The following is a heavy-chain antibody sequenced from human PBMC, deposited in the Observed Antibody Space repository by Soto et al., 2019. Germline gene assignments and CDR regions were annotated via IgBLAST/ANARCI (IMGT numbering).Heavy chain of an antibody. CDR2: IYSSGST. Sequence: SETLSLTCTVSGGSISGYYWSWIRQPPGKGLQWIGYIYSSGSTNYNPSLKSRVTISVDTSKNQFSLNLSSVTAADTAVYYCARQRRDFDYWGQGSLVTAPQ. J-gene: IGHJ4*02. CDR1: GGSISGYY. CDR3: ARQRRDFDY. V-gene: IGHV4-59*08.